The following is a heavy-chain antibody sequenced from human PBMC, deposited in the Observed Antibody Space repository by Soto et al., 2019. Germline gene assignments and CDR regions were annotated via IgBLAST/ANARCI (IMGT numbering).Heavy chain of an antibody. D-gene: IGHD3-10*01. J-gene: IGHJ3*02. Sequence: GASVKVSCKASGGTFSSYTISWVRQAPGQGLEWMGRIIPILGIANYAQKFQGRVTITADKSTSTAYMELSSLRSEDTAVYYCARVQGPGVVGAFDIWGQGTMVTVSS. V-gene: IGHV1-69*02. CDR2: IIPILGIA. CDR3: ARVQGPGVVGAFDI. CDR1: GGTFSSYT.